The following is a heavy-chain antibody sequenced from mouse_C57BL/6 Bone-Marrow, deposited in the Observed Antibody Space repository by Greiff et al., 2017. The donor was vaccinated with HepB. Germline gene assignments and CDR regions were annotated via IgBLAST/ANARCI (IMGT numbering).Heavy chain of an antibody. D-gene: IGHD3-2*02. CDR3: ARSRQLRLRAMDY. CDR1: GYTFTDYN. V-gene: IGHV1-22*01. J-gene: IGHJ4*01. CDR2: INPNNGGT. Sequence: EVKLQESGPELVKPGASVKMSCKASGYTFTDYNMHWVKQSHGKSLEWIGYINPNNGGTSYNQKFKGKATLTVNKSSSTAYMELRSLTSEDSAVYYCARSRQLRLRAMDYWGQGTSVTVSS.